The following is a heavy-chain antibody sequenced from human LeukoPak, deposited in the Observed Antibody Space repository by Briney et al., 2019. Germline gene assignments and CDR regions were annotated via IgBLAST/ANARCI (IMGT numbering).Heavy chain of an antibody. CDR1: GYTFTSYA. V-gene: IGHV7-4-1*02. CDR2: INTNTGNP. J-gene: IGHJ4*02. Sequence: VASVRVSCTASGYTFTSYAKDWVRQAPGQGLEWVGWINTNTGNPTYAQGFTGRFVLSLDTSVSTAYLQISSLKAEDTAVYYCARGTYYYDSSGYYSLDYWGQGTLVTVSS. D-gene: IGHD3-22*01. CDR3: ARGTYYYDSSGYYSLDY.